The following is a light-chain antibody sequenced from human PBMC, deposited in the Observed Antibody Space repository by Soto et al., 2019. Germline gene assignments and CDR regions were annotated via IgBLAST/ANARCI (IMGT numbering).Light chain of an antibody. J-gene: IGLJ1*01. Sequence: QSVLTQPRSVSGSPGQSVAISCTGTSSDVGGYNYVSWYQQHPGKAPKLMIYEVNKRPSGVPDRFSGSKSGNTASLTVSGLQAEDEADYYCSSYAGSSNVFGTGTKVT. V-gene: IGLV2-8*01. CDR1: SSDVGGYNY. CDR2: EVN. CDR3: SSYAGSSNV.